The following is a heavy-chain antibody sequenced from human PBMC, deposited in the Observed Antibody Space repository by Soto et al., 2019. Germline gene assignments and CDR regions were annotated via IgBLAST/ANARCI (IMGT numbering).Heavy chain of an antibody. D-gene: IGHD2-15*01. CDR1: GFTFSSYG. J-gene: IGHJ2*01. V-gene: IGHV3-30*18. CDR3: AKEVEMATYWYFDL. CDR2: ISYDGSNK. Sequence: QVQLAESGGGVVQPGRSLRLSCAASGFTFSSYGMHWVRQAPGKGLEWVAVISYDGSNKYYADSVKGRFTISRDNSKNTLYLQMNSLRAEDTAVYYCAKEVEMATYWYFDLWGRGTLVTVSS.